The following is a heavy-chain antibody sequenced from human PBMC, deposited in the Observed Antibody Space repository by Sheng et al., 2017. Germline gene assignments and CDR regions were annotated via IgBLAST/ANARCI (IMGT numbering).Heavy chain of an antibody. V-gene: IGHV3-11*05. Sequence: QVQLVESGGGLVKPGGSLRLSCAASGFTFSDYYMSWIRQAPGKGLEWVSYISSSSSYTNYADSVKGRFTISRDNAKNSLYLQMNSLRAEDTAVYYCARAFGGVIVNWFDPVGPGNPGHRLL. CDR1: GFTFSDYY. J-gene: IGHJ5*02. D-gene: IGHD3-16*02. CDR2: ISSSSSYT. CDR3: ARAFGGVIVNWFDP.